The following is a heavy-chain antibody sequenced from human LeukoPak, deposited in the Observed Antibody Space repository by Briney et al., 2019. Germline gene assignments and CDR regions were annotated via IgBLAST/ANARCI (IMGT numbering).Heavy chain of an antibody. CDR1: GFTFSSYG. J-gene: IGHJ4*02. CDR2: IRYDGSNK. Sequence: PGGSLRLSCAASGFTFSSYGMHWVRQAPGKELEWVAFIRYDGSNKYYADSVKGRFTISRDNPKNTLYLQMNSLRAEDTAVYYCAKDIVVVPAAMAFDYWGQGTLVTVSS. D-gene: IGHD2-2*01. V-gene: IGHV3-30*02. CDR3: AKDIVVVPAAMAFDY.